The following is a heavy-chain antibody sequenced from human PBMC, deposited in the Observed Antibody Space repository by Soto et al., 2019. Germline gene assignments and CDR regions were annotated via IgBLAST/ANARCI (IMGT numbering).Heavy chain of an antibody. CDR3: ATAGYYDSSGYRIAY. D-gene: IGHD3-22*01. CDR2: IKYSGTT. J-gene: IGHJ4*02. CDR1: GGSISGSRGH. Sequence: SEPLSLTCTVAGGSISGSRGHWSWIRQPHGKGLEWIASIKYSGTTFYNPSLKSRVTISVDTSKNQFSLKLSSVTAADTAVYYFATAGYYDSSGYRIAYWGQGTLVTVSS. V-gene: IGHV4-39*07.